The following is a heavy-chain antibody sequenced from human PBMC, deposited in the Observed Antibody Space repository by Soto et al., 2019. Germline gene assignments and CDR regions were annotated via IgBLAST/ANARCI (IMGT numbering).Heavy chain of an antibody. CDR3: ARDGRYYDSSGYFNDAFDI. V-gene: IGHV1-18*01. CDR1: GYTFTSYG. CDR2: ISAYNGNT. J-gene: IGHJ3*02. Sequence: QVQLVQSGAEVRKPGASVKVSCKASGYTFTSYGISWVRQAPRQGLEWMGWISAYNGNTNYAQKLQGRVTMTTDTSTSTAYMELRSLRSDDTAVYYCARDGRYYDSSGYFNDAFDIWGQGTMVTVSS. D-gene: IGHD3-22*01.